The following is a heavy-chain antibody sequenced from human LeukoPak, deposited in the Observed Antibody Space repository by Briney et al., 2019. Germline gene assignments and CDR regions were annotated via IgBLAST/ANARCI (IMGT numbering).Heavy chain of an antibody. CDR2: IIPIFGTA. CDR1: GYTFTSYD. D-gene: IGHD4-23*01. CDR3: ARDYGGNPDGAFDI. Sequence: SVKVSCKASGYTFTSYDINWVRQATGQGLEWMGGIIPIFGTANYAQKFQGRVTITADESTSTAYMELSSLRSEDTAVYYCARDYGGNPDGAFDIWGQGTMVTVSS. V-gene: IGHV1-69*13. J-gene: IGHJ3*02.